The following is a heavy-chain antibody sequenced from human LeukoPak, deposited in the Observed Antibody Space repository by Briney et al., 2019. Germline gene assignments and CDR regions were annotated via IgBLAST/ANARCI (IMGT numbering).Heavy chain of an antibody. V-gene: IGHV3-21*01. CDR1: GFTFSSYS. D-gene: IGHD3-9*01. CDR2: ISSSSSYI. CDR3: ARSPYDILTGTDY. J-gene: IGHJ4*02. Sequence: GGSLRLSCAASGFTFSSYSMNWVRQVPGKGLEWVSSISSSSSYIYYADSVKGRFTISRDNAKNSLYLQMNSLRAEDTAVYYCARSPYDILTGTDYWGQGTLVTVSS.